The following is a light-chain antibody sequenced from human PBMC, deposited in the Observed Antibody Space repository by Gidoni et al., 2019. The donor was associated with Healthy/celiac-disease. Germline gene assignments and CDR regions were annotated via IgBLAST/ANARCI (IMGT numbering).Light chain of an antibody. CDR3: QQYNNWPGT. CDR2: GAS. J-gene: IGKJ3*01. V-gene: IGKV3-15*01. Sequence: EIVMTQSPATLSVSPGERATLSCRASQSVGSNLAWYQQNPGQAPRLLIYGASTRATGIPARFSGSGSGTEFTLTISSLHSEDLAVYYGQQYNNWPGTFGPGTKVEIK. CDR1: QSVGSN.